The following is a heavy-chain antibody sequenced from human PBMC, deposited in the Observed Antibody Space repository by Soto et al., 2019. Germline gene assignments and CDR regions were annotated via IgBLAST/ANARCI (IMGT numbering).Heavy chain of an antibody. CDR2: ISAYNGNT. Sequence: ASVKVSCKASGYSFSTYGISWVRQAPGQGLEWMEWISAYNGNTNYAQKLQGRVTMTTDTSTSTAYMELRSLRSDDTAVYYCARDLLLPRPSDYWGQGTLVTVSS. CDR1: GYSFSTYG. J-gene: IGHJ4*02. CDR3: ARDLLLPRPSDY. D-gene: IGHD3-22*01. V-gene: IGHV1-18*01.